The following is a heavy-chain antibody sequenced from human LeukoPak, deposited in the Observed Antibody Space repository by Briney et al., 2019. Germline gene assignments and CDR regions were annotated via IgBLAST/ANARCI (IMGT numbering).Heavy chain of an antibody. CDR3: VRGAEDDFWSGYYAREYYYYYGMDV. J-gene: IGHJ6*02. D-gene: IGHD3-3*01. CDR1: GFTSTSSA. Sequence: SVKVSCKASGFTSTSSAMQWVRQARGQRLEWIGWIVVGSGNTNYAQKFQERVTITRDTSTSTVYMELSSLRSEDTAVYYCVRGAEDDFWSGYYAREYYYYYGMDVWGQGTTVTVSS. CDR2: IVVGSGNT. V-gene: IGHV1-58*02.